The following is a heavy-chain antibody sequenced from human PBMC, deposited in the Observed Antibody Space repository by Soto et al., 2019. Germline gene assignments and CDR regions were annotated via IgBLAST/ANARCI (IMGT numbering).Heavy chain of an antibody. D-gene: IGHD5-18*01. CDR1: GYTFTGYY. CDR3: ARGGGAGQLWLLFRYGMDV. CDR2: INPNSGGT. V-gene: IGHV1-2*04. J-gene: IGHJ6*02. Sequence: QVQLVQSGAEVKKPGASVKVSCKASGYTFTGYYMHWVRQAPGQGLEWMGWINPNSGGTNYAQKFQGWVTMTRDTSISTAYMELSRLRSDDPAVYYCARGGGAGQLWLLFRYGMDVWGQGTTVTVSS.